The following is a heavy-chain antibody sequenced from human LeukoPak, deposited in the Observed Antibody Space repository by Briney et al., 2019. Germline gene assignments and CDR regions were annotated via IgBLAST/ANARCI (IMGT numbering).Heavy chain of an antibody. CDR1: GFTFSDYY. V-gene: IGHV3-11*03. D-gene: IGHD2-15*01. CDR2: ISSGSIYI. Sequence: PGGSLRLSCASSGFTFSDYYMSWIRQAPGKGREWVSYISSGSIYINYADSVKGRSTISRDNAKNSLYLQMNSLRAEDTAVYYCASGVVVAATKDWGQGTLVTVSS. CDR3: ASGVVVAATKD. J-gene: IGHJ4*02.